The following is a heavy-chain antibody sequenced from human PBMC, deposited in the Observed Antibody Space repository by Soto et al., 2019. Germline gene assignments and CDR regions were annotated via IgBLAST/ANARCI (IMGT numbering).Heavy chain of an antibody. Sequence: SVKVSCKASGGTFSSYATSWVRQAPGQGLEWMGGIIPIFGTANYAQKFQGRVTITADKSTSTAYMELSSLRSEDTAVYYCARDRALDTSGVMDVWGQGTTVTVSS. CDR2: IIPIFGTA. J-gene: IGHJ6*02. V-gene: IGHV1-69*06. CDR1: GGTFSSYA. D-gene: IGHD5-18*01. CDR3: ARDRALDTSGVMDV.